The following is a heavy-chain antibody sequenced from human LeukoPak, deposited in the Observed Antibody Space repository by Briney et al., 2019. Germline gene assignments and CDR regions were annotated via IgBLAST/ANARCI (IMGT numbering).Heavy chain of an antibody. J-gene: IGHJ3*02. V-gene: IGHV4-39*07. D-gene: IGHD2-2*01. CDR3: ARTGRSIVVVPAANPFGAFDI. Sequence: SETLSLTCTVSGGSISSSSYYWGWIRQPPGKGLEWIGSIYYSGSTYYNPSLKSRVTISVDTSKNQFSLKLSSVTAADTAVYYCARTGRSIVVVPAANPFGAFDIWGQGTMVTVSS. CDR2: IYYSGST. CDR1: GGSISSSSYY.